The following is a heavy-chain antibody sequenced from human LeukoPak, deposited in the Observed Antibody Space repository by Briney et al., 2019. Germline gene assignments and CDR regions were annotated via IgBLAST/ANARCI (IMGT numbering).Heavy chain of an antibody. CDR2: IIPVFGTA. Sequence: ASVKVSCKASGGTFNSYAISWVRQAPGQGLEWMGGIIPVFGTAIYAQKFQGRVTITADESTSTAYMELSTLRSEDTAVYYCARVRYRLAETYIDYWGQGTLVTVSS. V-gene: IGHV1-69*13. CDR1: GGTFNSYA. D-gene: IGHD3-16*01. J-gene: IGHJ4*02. CDR3: ARVRYRLAETYIDY.